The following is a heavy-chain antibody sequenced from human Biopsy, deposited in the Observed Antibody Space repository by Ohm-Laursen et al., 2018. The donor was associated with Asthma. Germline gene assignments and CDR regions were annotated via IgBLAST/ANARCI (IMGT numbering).Heavy chain of an antibody. Sequence: RSLRLSCTASGFTVSSNGMSWVRQPPGKGLEWVAVISYDGNHKFYEDSVKGRFTISRDNSKNTLYLQMNSLRTEDTAVYYCAKRRGYSGHDNDYWGQGTLVSVSS. V-gene: IGHV3-30*18. CDR1: GFTVSSNG. CDR2: ISYDGNHK. CDR3: AKRRGYSGHDNDY. D-gene: IGHD5-12*01. J-gene: IGHJ4*02.